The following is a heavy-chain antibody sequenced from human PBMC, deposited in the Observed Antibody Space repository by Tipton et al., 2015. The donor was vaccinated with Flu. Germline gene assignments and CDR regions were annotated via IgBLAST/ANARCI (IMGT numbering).Heavy chain of an antibody. J-gene: IGHJ6*02. Sequence: TLSLTCTVSGGSISSYYWSWIRQPAGKGLEWIGRIYTSGSINYNPSLKSRVTMSVDTSKNQFSLKLSSGTAADTAVYYCAREGSSWYRHWYYGMDVWGQGTTVTVSS. D-gene: IGHD6-13*01. V-gene: IGHV4-4*07. CDR1: GGSISSYY. CDR3: AREGSSWYRHWYYGMDV. CDR2: IYTSGSI.